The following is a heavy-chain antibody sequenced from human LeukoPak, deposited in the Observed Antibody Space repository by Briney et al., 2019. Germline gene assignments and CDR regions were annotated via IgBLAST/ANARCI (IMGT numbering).Heavy chain of an antibody. D-gene: IGHD2-21*02. CDR1: GFTFSSYG. Sequence: GGSLRLSCAASGFTFSSYGMHWVRQAPGKGLEWVAFIRYDGSNKYYADSVKGRFTISRDNSKNTLYLQMNSLRAEDTAVYYCAKDGMVTVFYYYYMDVWGKGTTVTVSS. J-gene: IGHJ6*03. V-gene: IGHV3-30*02. CDR3: AKDGMVTVFYYYYMDV. CDR2: IRYDGSNK.